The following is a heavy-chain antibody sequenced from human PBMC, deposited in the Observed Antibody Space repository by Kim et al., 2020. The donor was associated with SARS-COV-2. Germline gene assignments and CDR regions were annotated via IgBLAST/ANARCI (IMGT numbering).Heavy chain of an antibody. V-gene: IGHV3-23*01. CDR2: ISGSGGST. CDR1: GFTFSSYA. J-gene: IGHJ4*02. D-gene: IGHD3-10*01. CDR3: AKDLYYYGSGSYYGPFDY. Sequence: GGSLRLSCAASGFTFSSYAMSWVRQAPGKGLEWVSAISGSGGSTYYADSVKGRFTISRDNSKNTLYLQMNSLRAEDTAVYYCAKDLYYYGSGSYYGPFDYWGQGALVTVSS.